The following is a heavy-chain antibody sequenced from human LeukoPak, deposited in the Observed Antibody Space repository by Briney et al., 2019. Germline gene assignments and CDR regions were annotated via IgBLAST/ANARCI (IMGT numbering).Heavy chain of an antibody. J-gene: IGHJ5*02. Sequence: SETLSLTCTVSGASINSGTYYWGWVRQPPGKGLEWIGYIYYSGSTNYNPSLKSRVTISVDTSKNQFSLKLSSVTAADTAVYYCARVRSSGWYEESGWFDPWGQGTLVTVSS. CDR1: GASINSGTYY. D-gene: IGHD6-19*01. V-gene: IGHV4-61*01. CDR3: ARVRSSGWYEESGWFDP. CDR2: IYYSGST.